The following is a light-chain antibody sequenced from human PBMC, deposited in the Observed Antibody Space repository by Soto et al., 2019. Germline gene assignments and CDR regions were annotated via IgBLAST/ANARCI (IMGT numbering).Light chain of an antibody. CDR3: SSYTTSSTRV. V-gene: IGLV2-14*03. Sequence: SVLTQPASVSGSPGQSIAISCTGTSSDVGAYDFVSWYQQHPDKAPKLMIYEVSHRPSGVSYRFSGSKSVNTATLTISGLQAEDEADYYCSSYTTSSTRVFGTGTKVTVL. CDR2: EVS. J-gene: IGLJ1*01. CDR1: SSDVGAYDF.